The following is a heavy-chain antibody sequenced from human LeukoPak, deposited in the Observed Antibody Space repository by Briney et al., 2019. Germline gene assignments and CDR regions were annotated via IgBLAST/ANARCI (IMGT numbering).Heavy chain of an antibody. CDR3: ARGLHRYDSSGYYGL. Sequence: GGSLRLSCAASGFNFSGYSLNWVRQAPGKGLEWVSCISSSGSYIYYADSVKGRFTISRDNAKNSLFLQMNSLRAEDTAVYYCARGLHRYDSSGYYGLWGRGTLVSVSS. J-gene: IGHJ2*01. V-gene: IGHV3-21*01. CDR1: GFNFSGYS. D-gene: IGHD3-22*01. CDR2: ISSSGSYI.